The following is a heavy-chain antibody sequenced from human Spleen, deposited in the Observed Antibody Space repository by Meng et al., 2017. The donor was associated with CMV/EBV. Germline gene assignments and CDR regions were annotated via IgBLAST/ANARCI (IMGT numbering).Heavy chain of an antibody. CDR3: ARASFGAAKDF. CDR1: GYNFTRDY. J-gene: IGHJ4*02. V-gene: IGHV1-46*01. D-gene: IGHD2-15*01. Sequence: SCKASGYNFTRDYLHWVRQAPGQGLEWMGIINPDGGRTTYSHKFQGRVTMTTDTSAKTGFLELRSLTPEDTAVYYCARASFGAAKDFWGQGTLVTVSS. CDR2: INPDGGRT.